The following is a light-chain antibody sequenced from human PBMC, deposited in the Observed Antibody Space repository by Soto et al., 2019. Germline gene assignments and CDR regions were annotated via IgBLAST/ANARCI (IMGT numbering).Light chain of an antibody. V-gene: IGKV1-5*01. J-gene: IGKJ2*03. CDR2: DVF. CDR1: QSITYW. Sequence: DIQMTQSPSSLSASVGDRVTITCRASQSITYWLAWYQQKPGRAPKLLIYDVFNLQSGVPSRFSGSGSGTEFTLTISSLHPDDSATYYCQQYHSFSFSFGQGTK. CDR3: QQYHSFSFS.